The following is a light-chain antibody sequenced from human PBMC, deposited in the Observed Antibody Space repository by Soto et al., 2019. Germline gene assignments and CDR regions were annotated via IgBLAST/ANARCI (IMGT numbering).Light chain of an antibody. J-gene: IGKJ2*03. CDR3: QHYNNWPPYS. CDR1: QDVSTN. CDR2: GAS. V-gene: IGKV3-15*01. Sequence: ETEMTQSPDTLSVSPGESATLSCRASQDVSTNLAWFQQKPGQTPRLVLYGASKRATGIPARFSGSGSGRHFTLTISSLQSEDFGVYYCQHYNNWPPYSFGQGTKVELE.